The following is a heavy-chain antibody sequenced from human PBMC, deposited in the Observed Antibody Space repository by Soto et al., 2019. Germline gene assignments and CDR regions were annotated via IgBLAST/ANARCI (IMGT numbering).Heavy chain of an antibody. CDR1: GFTFDDFA. J-gene: IGHJ4*02. V-gene: IGHV3-9*01. CDR2: ITWNSNVI. CDR3: TRGGPDAFCGGGRCYFDY. Sequence: EVQLVESGGGLVQPGRSLRLSCAASGFTFDDFAMHWVRRVPGKSLEWVSSITWNSNVIGYADSVKGRFTISRDNAKNSLYLQMNSLRPEDTAFYYCTRGGPDAFCGGGRCYFDYWGQGTLVTVSS. D-gene: IGHD2-15*01.